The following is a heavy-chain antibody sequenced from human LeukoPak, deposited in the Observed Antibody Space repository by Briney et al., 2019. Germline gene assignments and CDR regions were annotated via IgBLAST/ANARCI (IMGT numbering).Heavy chain of an antibody. CDR1: GFTVSSNY. CDR2: ISSSSSTI. V-gene: IGHV3-48*04. J-gene: IGHJ4*02. CDR3: AYYHVNEEPPTF. Sequence: GGSLRLSCAASGFTVSSNYMNWVRQAPGKGLEWVSYISSSSSTIYYADSVKGRFTISRDNAKNSLYLQMNSLRAENTAVYYCAYYHVNEEPPTFWGQGTLVTVSS. D-gene: IGHD1-1*01.